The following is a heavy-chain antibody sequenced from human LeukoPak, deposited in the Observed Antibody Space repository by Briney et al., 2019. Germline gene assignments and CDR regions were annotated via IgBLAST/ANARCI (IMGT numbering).Heavy chain of an antibody. CDR3: ARHDSSGYYRY. Sequence: GGSLRLSCAASGFTFSSYEMNWVRQAPGKGLEWVSYISSSGSTTYYADSVKGRVTVSRDNAKNSLYLQMNSLRAEDTAVYYCARHDSSGYYRYWGQGTLVTVSS. J-gene: IGHJ4*02. V-gene: IGHV3-48*03. D-gene: IGHD3-22*01. CDR1: GFTFSSYE. CDR2: ISSSGSTT.